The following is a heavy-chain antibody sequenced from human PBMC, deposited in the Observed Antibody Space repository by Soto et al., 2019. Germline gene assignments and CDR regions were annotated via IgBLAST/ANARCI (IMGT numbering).Heavy chain of an antibody. D-gene: IGHD3-3*01. CDR3: ARDVMEWPQWGMDV. Sequence: SETLSLTCTVSGGSISSGDYYWSWIRQPPGKGLEWIGYIYYSGSTYYNPSLKSRVTISVDTSKNQFSLKLSSVTAADTAVYYCARDVMEWPQWGMDVWGQGTTVTVSS. CDR2: IYYSGST. CDR1: GGSISSGDYY. V-gene: IGHV4-30-4*01. J-gene: IGHJ6*02.